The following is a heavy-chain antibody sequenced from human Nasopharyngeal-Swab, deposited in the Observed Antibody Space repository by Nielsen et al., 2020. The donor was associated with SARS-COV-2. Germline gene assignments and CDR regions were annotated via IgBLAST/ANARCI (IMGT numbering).Heavy chain of an antibody. D-gene: IGHD3-16*02. CDR3: ARQGVFVPAYFHQYYMDV. CDR1: GFSFSTYW. V-gene: IGHV3-7*03. J-gene: IGHJ6*03. CDR2: IKQDGSEK. Sequence: GESLKISCAASGFSFSTYWMTWVRQAPGKGLEWVANIKQDGSEKYYVDSVKGRFTVSRDNPKNLLCLQVNSLRAEDTAVYYCARQGVFVPAYFHQYYMDVWGKGTTVTVSS.